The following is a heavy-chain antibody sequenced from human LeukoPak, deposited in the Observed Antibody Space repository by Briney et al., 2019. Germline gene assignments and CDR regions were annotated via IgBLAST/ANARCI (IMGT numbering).Heavy chain of an antibody. CDR1: GFSLRTSE. V-gene: IGHV3-48*03. D-gene: IGHD2-8*01. CDR3: ARDTVNGPFVISLDL. CDR2: INSADNVQ. Sequence: GGSLRLSCAASGFSLRTSEMNWVRQAPGKGPEWVAHINSADNVQYYTDSVRGRFTMSRDNAKDLLFLQMNSLRDDDTAVYYCARDTVNGPFVISLDLWGQGVLVTVSS. J-gene: IGHJ5*02.